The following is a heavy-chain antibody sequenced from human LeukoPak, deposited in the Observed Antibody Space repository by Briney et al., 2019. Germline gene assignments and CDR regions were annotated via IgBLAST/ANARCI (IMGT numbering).Heavy chain of an antibody. CDR3: AREEDYGDYVS. J-gene: IGHJ5*02. CDR2: IYYSGST. CDR1: GGSISSYY. Sequence: PSETLSLTCTVSGGSISSYYWSWIRQPPGKGLEWIGYIYYSGSTNYNPSLKSRVTISVDTSKNQFSLKLSSVTAADTAVYYCAREEDYGDYVSWGQGTLVTVSS. V-gene: IGHV4-59*01. D-gene: IGHD4-17*01.